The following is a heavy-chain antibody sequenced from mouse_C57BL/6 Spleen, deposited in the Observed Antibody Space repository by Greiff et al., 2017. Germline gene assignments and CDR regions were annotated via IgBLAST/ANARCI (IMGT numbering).Heavy chain of an antibody. CDR3: ARPGTTVPFAY. D-gene: IGHD1-1*01. V-gene: IGHV1-76*01. CDR1: GYTFTDYY. Sequence: VQLQQSGAELVRPGASVKLSCKASGYTFTDYYINWVKQRPGQGLEWIARIYPGSGNTYYNEKFKGKATLTAEKSSSTAYMQLSSLTSEDSAVYFCARPGTTVPFAYWGQGTLVTVSA. CDR2: IYPGSGNT. J-gene: IGHJ3*01.